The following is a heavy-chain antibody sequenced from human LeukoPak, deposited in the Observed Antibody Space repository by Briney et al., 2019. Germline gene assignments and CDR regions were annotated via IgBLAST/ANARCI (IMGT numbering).Heavy chain of an antibody. CDR2: IYLGGTP. CDR3: VTGYPAMALGY. D-gene: IGHD5-18*01. V-gene: IGHV3-74*01. J-gene: IGHJ4*02. CDR1: GFTFSSYW. Sequence: GGSLRLSCAASGFTFSSYWTHWVRQVPGAGLVWVSRIYLGGTPTYPDSVRGRLTMSRDNAKNTVDLQMSSLRAEDTAVYYCVTGYPAMALGYWGQGTLVTVSS.